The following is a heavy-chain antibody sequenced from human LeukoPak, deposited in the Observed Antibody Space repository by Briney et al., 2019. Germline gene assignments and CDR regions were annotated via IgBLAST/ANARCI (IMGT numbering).Heavy chain of an antibody. CDR3: ARGMVRGVIYVLGY. Sequence: ASVKVSCKASGYTFISYAMNWVRQAPGQGLEWMGWINTNTGNPTYAQGFAGRFVFSLDTSVSTAYLQISSLKAEDTAVYYCARGMVRGVIYVLGYWGQGTLVIVSS. CDR1: GYTFISYA. CDR2: INTNTGNP. V-gene: IGHV7-4-1*02. D-gene: IGHD3-10*01. J-gene: IGHJ4*02.